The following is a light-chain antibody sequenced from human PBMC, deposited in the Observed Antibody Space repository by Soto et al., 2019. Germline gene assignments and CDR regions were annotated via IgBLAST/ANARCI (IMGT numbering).Light chain of an antibody. CDR1: SSNIGSNS. V-gene: IGLV1-47*01. J-gene: IGLJ3*02. CDR3: AAWDDSLSGVV. Sequence: QSVLTQPPSASGTPGQRVTISCSGSSSNIGSNSVYWFQHFPGSAPKLLIYFNEQRPSGVPDRFSGSKSGTSASLAISGLRSEDEADYYCAAWDDSLSGVVFGGGTKLTV. CDR2: FNE.